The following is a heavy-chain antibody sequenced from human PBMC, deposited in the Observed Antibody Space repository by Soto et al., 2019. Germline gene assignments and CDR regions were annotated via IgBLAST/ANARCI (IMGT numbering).Heavy chain of an antibody. J-gene: IGHJ4*02. CDR2: IIPLFGTP. D-gene: IGHD1-1*01. V-gene: IGHV1-69*01. CDR1: GGPFSSYG. Sequence: QVLLMQSGAEVKKPGSSVKVSCTSSGGPFSSYGISWVRQVPGQGLEWLGGIIPLFGTPSYARKFQDRLTISADESTTTAYMELSSLTSEDTAMYFCARYGTIQMANFDFWGQGTLVTVSS. CDR3: ARYGTIQMANFDF.